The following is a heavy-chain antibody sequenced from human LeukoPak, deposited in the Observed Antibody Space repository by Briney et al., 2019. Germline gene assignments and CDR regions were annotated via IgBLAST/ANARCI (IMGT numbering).Heavy chain of an antibody. Sequence: ASVKVSCKASGYTLTGYYMHWVRQAPGQRLEWMGWIKPNSGGTNYAQKFQGRATMTRDTSISTAYMELSRLRSDDTAVYYCARDLYGGTSATFDYWGQGTLVTVSS. D-gene: IGHD4-23*01. CDR1: GYTLTGYY. J-gene: IGHJ4*02. CDR3: ARDLYGGTSATFDY. CDR2: IKPNSGGT. V-gene: IGHV1-2*02.